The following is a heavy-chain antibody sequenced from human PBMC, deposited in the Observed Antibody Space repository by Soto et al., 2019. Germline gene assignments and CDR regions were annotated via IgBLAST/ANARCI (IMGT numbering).Heavy chain of an antibody. V-gene: IGHV1-69*13. CDR1: GGTFSSYA. J-gene: IGHJ4*02. CDR2: IIPIFGTA. CDR3: ARGVWDHTAGYFDY. Sequence: ASVKASCKASGGTFSSYAMSWVRQAPGQGLEWMGGIIPIFGTANYAQKFQGRVTITADESTSTAYMELSSLRSEDTAVYYCARGVWDHTAGYFDYWGQGTLVTVSS. D-gene: IGHD6-13*01.